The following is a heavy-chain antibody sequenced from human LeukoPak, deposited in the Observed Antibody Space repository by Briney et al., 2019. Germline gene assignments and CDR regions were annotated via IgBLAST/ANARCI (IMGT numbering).Heavy chain of an antibody. CDR1: GFTFSSYA. CDR3: ARENSGYDDLMEGNWFDP. D-gene: IGHD5-12*01. J-gene: IGHJ5*02. Sequence: GRSLRLSCAASGFTFSSYAMHWVRQAPGKGLEWVAVISYDGSNKYYADSVKGRFTISRDNSKNTLYLQMNSLRAGDTAVYYCARENSGYDDLMEGNWFDPWGQGTLVTVSS. V-gene: IGHV3-30-3*01. CDR2: ISYDGSNK.